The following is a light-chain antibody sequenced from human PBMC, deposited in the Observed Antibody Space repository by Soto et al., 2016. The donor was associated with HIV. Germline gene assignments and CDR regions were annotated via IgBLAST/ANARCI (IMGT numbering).Light chain of an antibody. J-gene: IGKJ1*01. V-gene: IGKV1-27*01. CDR1: QGINNY. CDR2: DAS. Sequence: DIQMTQSPASLSASVGDRITITCRASQGINNYLAWYQQKPGKLPKILIFDASILESGVPSRFRGSGSGTDFTLTISSLQPEDIGTYYCQHYDIPPWTFGQGTKVEVK. CDR3: QHYDIPPWT.